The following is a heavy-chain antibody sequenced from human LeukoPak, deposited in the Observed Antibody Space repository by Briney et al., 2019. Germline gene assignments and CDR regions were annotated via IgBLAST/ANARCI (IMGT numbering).Heavy chain of an antibody. D-gene: IGHD3-3*01. CDR1: GFTFSSYN. Sequence: PGGYLRLSCAATGFTFSSYNMNWVRQAPGKGLEWISHLSSSGNTIHYGDSVKGRFTISRDYAKTSLFLQMNSLRAEDTAVYYCARRRTIFGVAASYYMDVWGKGTTVIVSS. J-gene: IGHJ6*03. CDR2: LSSSGNTI. V-gene: IGHV3-48*01. CDR3: ARRRTIFGVAASYYMDV.